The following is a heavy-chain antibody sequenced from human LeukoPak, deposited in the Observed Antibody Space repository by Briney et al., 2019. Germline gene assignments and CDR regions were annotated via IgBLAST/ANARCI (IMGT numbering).Heavy chain of an antibody. D-gene: IGHD2-21*02. CDR1: GYTLTELS. CDR3: ATLTSLYCGGDCPYYFDY. V-gene: IGHV1-24*01. CDR2: FDPEDGET. J-gene: IGHJ4*02. Sequence: ASVKVSCKVSGYTLTELSMHWVRQAPGKGLEWMGGFDPEDGETIYAQKFQGRVTMTEDTSTDTAYMELSSLRSEDTAVYYCATLTSLYCGGDCPYYFDYWGQGTLVTVSS.